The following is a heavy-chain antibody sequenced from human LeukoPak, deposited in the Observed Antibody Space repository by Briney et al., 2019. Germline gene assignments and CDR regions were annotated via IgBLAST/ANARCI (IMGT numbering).Heavy chain of an antibody. J-gene: IGHJ4*02. CDR1: GFTFSSYG. CDR2: IRYDGSNK. D-gene: IGHD4-17*01. CDR3: AKDNYDYGDYDGGDY. V-gene: IGHV3-30*02. Sequence: GGSLRLSCVASGFTFSSYGMHWVRQPPGKELEWVAFIRYDGSNKYYADSVKGRFTISRDNSRDTLHLQMNSLRAEDTAVYYCAKDNYDYGDYDGGDYWGQGTLVTVSS.